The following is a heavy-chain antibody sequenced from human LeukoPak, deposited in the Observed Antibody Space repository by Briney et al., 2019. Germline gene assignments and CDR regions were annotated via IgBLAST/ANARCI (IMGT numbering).Heavy chain of an antibody. CDR3: ARDSPPPPWFGETSRLYYFDY. V-gene: IGHV1-2*02. J-gene: IGHJ4*02. CDR1: GYTFTGYY. D-gene: IGHD3-10*01. Sequence: GASVKVSCKASGYTFTGYYMHWVRQAPGQGLEWMGWINPNSGGTNYAQKFQGRVTMTRDTSISTAYMELSRLRSDDTAVYYFARDSPPPPWFGETSRLYYFDYWGQGTLVTVSS. CDR2: INPNSGGT.